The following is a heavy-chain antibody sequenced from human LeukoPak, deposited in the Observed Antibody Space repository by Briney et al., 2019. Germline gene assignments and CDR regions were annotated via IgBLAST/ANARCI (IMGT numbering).Heavy chain of an antibody. CDR2: IWYDGSTQ. Sequence: GVSLRLSCAASGFTFSNCGMHWVRQAPGKGLEWVAVIWYDGSTQYYAGSVKGRFTISRDNSKNTLYLQMNSLRAEDTAVDYCAILRGSGIYSNYYYGMDVWGKGTTVTVSS. CDR3: AILRGSGIYSNYYYGMDV. CDR1: GFTFSNCG. V-gene: IGHV3-33*01. J-gene: IGHJ6*04. D-gene: IGHD3-10*01.